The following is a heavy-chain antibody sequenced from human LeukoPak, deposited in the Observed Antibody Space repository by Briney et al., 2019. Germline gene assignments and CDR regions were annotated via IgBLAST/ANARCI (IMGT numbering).Heavy chain of an antibody. CDR2: IYPGDSDT. Sequence: GESLKISCKGSGYMFSNYWIGWVRQMPGKSLEWMGTIYPGDSDTTYSPSLQGQVTISAGKSISTAYLQWNSLKASDTAMYFCARQTSSSSRVDFWGQGTLVTVPS. J-gene: IGHJ4*02. CDR3: ARQTSSSSRVDF. CDR1: GYMFSNYW. D-gene: IGHD6-6*01. V-gene: IGHV5-51*01.